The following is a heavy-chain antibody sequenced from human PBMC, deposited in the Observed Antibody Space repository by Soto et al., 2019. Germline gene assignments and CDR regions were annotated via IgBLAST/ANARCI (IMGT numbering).Heavy chain of an antibody. J-gene: IGHJ4*02. CDR1: GFTFSNYA. V-gene: IGHV3-23*01. Sequence: EVQLLESGGGLVQPGGSLRLSCAASGFTFSNYAMIWVRQAPGKGLEWVSVITGSGGSTYYADSVKGRFTISRDTSKNTLFLQMNSRRAEDTAVYYCAKDRYGDYGGIDYWGQGTIVTVAS. CDR3: AKDRYGDYGGIDY. CDR2: ITGSGGST. D-gene: IGHD4-17*01.